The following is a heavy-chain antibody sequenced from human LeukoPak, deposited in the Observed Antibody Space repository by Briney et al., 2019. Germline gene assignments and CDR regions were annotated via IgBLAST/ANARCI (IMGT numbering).Heavy chain of an antibody. Sequence: ASVKVSCKASGYTFTGYYMHWVRQAPGQGLEWMGWINPNSGGTNYAQKFQGWVTMTRDTSISTAYMELSRLRSDDTAVYYCARALSGSYSDFDYWAQGPLVTVSS. CDR2: INPNSGGT. CDR1: GYTFTGYY. CDR3: ARALSGSYSDFDY. V-gene: IGHV1-2*04. J-gene: IGHJ4*02. D-gene: IGHD1-26*01.